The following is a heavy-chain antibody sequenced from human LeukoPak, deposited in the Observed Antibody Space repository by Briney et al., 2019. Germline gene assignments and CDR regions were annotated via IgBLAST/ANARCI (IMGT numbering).Heavy chain of an antibody. V-gene: IGHV3-7*01. Sequence: PGGSLRLSCAASGFTFSSYWMSWVRQAPVKELEWVANIKQDGSEKYYVDSVKGRFTISRDNAKNSLYLQMNSLRAEDTAVYYCARDWDGDYYDSSGYYEDWGQGTLVTVSS. CDR3: ARDWDGDYYDSSGYYED. J-gene: IGHJ4*02. CDR2: IKQDGSEK. D-gene: IGHD3-22*01. CDR1: GFTFSSYW.